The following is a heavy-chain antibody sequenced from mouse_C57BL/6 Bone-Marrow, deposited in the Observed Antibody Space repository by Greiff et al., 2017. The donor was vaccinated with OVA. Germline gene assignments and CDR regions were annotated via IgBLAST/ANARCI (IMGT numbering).Heavy chain of an antibody. V-gene: IGHV1-50*01. Sequence: QVQLQQPGAELVKPGASVKLSCKASGYTFTSYWMQWVKQRPGQGLEWIGEIDPSDSYTNYNQKFKGKATLTVDTSSSTAYMQLSSLTSEDSAVYYSARAYVFSYYFYYWGRGTTLTVSS. CDR1: GYTFTSYW. CDR3: ARAYVFSYYFYY. CDR2: IDPSDSYT. J-gene: IGHJ2*01. D-gene: IGHD2-14*01.